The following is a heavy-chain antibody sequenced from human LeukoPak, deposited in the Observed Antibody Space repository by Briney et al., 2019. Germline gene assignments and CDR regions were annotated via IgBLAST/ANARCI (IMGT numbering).Heavy chain of an antibody. CDR1: RGSISGYY. J-gene: IGHJ6*03. V-gene: IGHV4-59*12. Sequence: SETLSLTCSVSRGSISGYYWSWIRQSPGKGLEWIGNVFYSGTTNYNPSLESRVTISVDTSNNQFSLSLTSVTAADTAVYYCARDLPITIFGVVTSEYYYYYMDVWGKGTTVTVSS. CDR3: ARDLPITIFGVVTSEYYYYYMDV. D-gene: IGHD3-3*01. CDR2: VFYSGTT.